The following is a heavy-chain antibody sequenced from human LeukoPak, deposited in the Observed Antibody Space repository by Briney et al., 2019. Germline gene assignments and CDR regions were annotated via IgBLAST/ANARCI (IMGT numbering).Heavy chain of an antibody. D-gene: IGHD6-19*01. Sequence: GRSLRLSCAGSGFSFSSYTMHWVRQAPGKGLEWVAIISYDGTNEYYADSVKGRFTISRDNSKNTLYLQVNSLRAEDTAVYYCAREPYSSGWYFSYYFDYWGQGTLVTVSS. CDR1: GFSFSSYT. V-gene: IGHV3-30*04. CDR2: ISYDGTNE. CDR3: AREPYSSGWYFSYYFDY. J-gene: IGHJ4*02.